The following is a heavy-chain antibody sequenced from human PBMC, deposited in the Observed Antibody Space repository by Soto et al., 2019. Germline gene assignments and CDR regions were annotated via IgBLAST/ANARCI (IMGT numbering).Heavy chain of an antibody. J-gene: IGHJ4*02. V-gene: IGHV3-74*01. D-gene: IGHD2-21*02. CDR3: VRGGLPTFYIY. CDR1: GFTFSSYW. Sequence: EVQLVESGGGLVQPGGSLRLSCAASGFTFSSYWMHWVRQAPGKGLVWVSRISNDGSATDYADAVKGRLTVSRDNAKNTLYLQMNSLRAEDTAVYYCVRGGLPTFYIYWGQGTLVTVSS. CDR2: ISNDGSAT.